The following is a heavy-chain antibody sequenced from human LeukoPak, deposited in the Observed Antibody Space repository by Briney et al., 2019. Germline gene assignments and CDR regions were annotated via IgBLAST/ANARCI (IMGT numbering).Heavy chain of an antibody. Sequence: GGSLRLSCAASGFTFRTYWMSWVRQAPGRGREWVANIKQDGSEKYYVDSVRGRFTISRDNAKKSMYLQMNSLRAEDTALYYCAKDGDTVSGTYYFDMDVWGKGTTVTISS. D-gene: IGHD1-26*01. V-gene: IGHV3-7*01. CDR3: AKDGDTVSGTYYFDMDV. CDR2: IKQDGSEK. J-gene: IGHJ6*03. CDR1: GFTFRTYW.